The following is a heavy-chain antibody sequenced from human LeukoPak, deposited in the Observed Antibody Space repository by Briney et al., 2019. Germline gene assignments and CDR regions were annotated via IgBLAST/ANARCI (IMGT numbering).Heavy chain of an antibody. CDR1: GGSISSSSYY. J-gene: IGHJ6*03. D-gene: IGHD2-2*02. CDR2: IYYSGST. Sequence: SETLSLTCTVSGGSISSSSYYWGWIRQPPGKGLEWIGSIYYSGSTYYNPSLKSRVTISVDTSKNQFSLKLSSVTAADTAVYYCARVRYCSSTSCYKGDYYYYYMDVWGKGTTVTVSS. CDR3: ARVRYCSSTSCYKGDYYYYYMDV. V-gene: IGHV4-39*01.